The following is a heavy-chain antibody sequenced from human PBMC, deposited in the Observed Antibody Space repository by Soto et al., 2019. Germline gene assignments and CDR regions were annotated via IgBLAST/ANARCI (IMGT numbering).Heavy chain of an antibody. D-gene: IGHD2-15*01. CDR2: ISAYNGNT. Sequence: SVNVSCKASGYTFTSYGISWVRQAPGQGLEWMGWISAYNGNTNYAQKLQGRVTMTTDTSTSTAYMELRSLRSDDTAVYYCAREARLAYCSGGSCYSSDDSDIRGLATQVPVSS. CDR3: AREARLAYCSGGSCYSSDDSDI. V-gene: IGHV1-18*01. CDR1: GYTFTSYG. J-gene: IGHJ3*02.